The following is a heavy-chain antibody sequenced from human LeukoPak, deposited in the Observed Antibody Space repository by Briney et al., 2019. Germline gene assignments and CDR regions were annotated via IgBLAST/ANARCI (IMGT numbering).Heavy chain of an antibody. CDR3: AKEMRDIVVVVAATHYFDY. Sequence: GGSLRLSCAASGFTFSSYGMHWVRQAPGKGLEWVAFIRYDGSNKYYADSVKGRFTISRDNSKNTLYLQMNSLRAEDTAVYYCAKEMRDIVVVVAATHYFDYWGQGTLVTVSS. V-gene: IGHV3-30*02. D-gene: IGHD2-15*01. CDR1: GFTFSSYG. J-gene: IGHJ4*02. CDR2: IRYDGSNK.